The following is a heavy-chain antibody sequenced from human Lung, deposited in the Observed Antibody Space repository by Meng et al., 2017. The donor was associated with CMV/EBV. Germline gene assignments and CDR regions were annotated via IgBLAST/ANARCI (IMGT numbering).Heavy chain of an antibody. Sequence: ASXXVSXKASGYTFTGYYMHWVRQAPGQGLEWMGWINPNSGGTNYAQKFQGRVTMTRDTSISTAYMELSRLRSDDTAVYYCARVYGSGINWFAPWGQGTLVTVSS. J-gene: IGHJ5*02. CDR1: GYTFTGYY. D-gene: IGHD3-10*01. CDR2: INPNSGGT. V-gene: IGHV1-2*02. CDR3: ARVYGSGINWFAP.